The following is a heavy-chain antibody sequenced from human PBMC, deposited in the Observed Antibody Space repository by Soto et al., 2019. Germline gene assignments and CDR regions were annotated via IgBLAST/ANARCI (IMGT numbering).Heavy chain of an antibody. V-gene: IGHV4-59*08. CDR1: GGSISSYY. CDR2: IHYSGST. Sequence: QVQLQESGPGLVKPSETLSLTCTVSGGSISSYYWSWIRQPPGKGLEWIGYIHYSGSTNYNPSLSRRVTISVDTPQNQFSLKLRSVTAADTAVYSCARHKTTSYYYYGLDVWGQGTTVTV. J-gene: IGHJ6*02. CDR3: ARHKTTSYYYYGLDV. D-gene: IGHD1-1*01.